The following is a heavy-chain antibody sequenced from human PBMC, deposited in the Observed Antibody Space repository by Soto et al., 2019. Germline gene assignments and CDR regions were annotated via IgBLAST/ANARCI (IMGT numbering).Heavy chain of an antibody. D-gene: IGHD1-1*01. CDR2: ISGSGGST. V-gene: IGHV3-23*01. J-gene: IGHJ4*02. CDR3: AKRSRVDGSYYFDY. Sequence: GGSLRLSCAASGFTFSSYAMSWVRQAPGKGLEWVSAISGSGGSTYYADSVKGRFTISRDNSKNTLYLQMNSLGAENTAVYYCAKRSRVDGSYYFDYWGQGTLVTVYS. CDR1: GFTFSSYA.